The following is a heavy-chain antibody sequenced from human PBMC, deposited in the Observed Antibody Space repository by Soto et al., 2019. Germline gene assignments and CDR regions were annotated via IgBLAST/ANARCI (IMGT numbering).Heavy chain of an antibody. J-gene: IGHJ5*02. CDR2: IVPIFGVP. CDR1: GGTFSTYG. Sequence: QVQLVQSGAEVKKPGSSVKVSCKASGGTFSTYGLNWMRQAPGQGLERMGGIVPIFGVPNYAQKFQGRVTITADESTSTAYMELNNLRSEDTAIYYCARDVLVATMGNWFDPWGQGTLVTVSS. CDR3: ARDVLVATMGNWFDP. V-gene: IGHV1-69*01. D-gene: IGHD5-12*01.